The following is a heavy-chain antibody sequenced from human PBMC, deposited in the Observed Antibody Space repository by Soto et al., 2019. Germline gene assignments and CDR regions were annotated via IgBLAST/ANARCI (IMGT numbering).Heavy chain of an antibody. CDR3: ARHRTLGYCSGGMCYTFDP. D-gene: IGHD2-15*01. CDR1: GGSITSSSYY. J-gene: IGHJ5*02. Sequence: PSETLSLTCTVSGGSITSSSYYWAWIRQPPGKGLEWIGSLYYRGDTYYNPSLKSRLTMSVDTSSNQFSLELSSVTAADTAVYYCARHRTLGYCSGGMCYTFDPPGQHTLVTVSS. CDR2: LYYRGDT. V-gene: IGHV4-39*01.